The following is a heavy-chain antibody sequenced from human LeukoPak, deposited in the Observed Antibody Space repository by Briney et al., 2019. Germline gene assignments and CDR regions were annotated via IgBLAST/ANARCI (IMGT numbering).Heavy chain of an antibody. J-gene: IGHJ5*02. D-gene: IGHD3-10*01. V-gene: IGHV1-2*02. CDR3: ARSHRSMVRGVIHWFDP. CDR2: INPNSGGT. Sequence: GASVEVSCKASGYTFTGYYMHWVRQAPGQGLEWMGWINPNSGGTNYAQKFQGRVTMTRDTSISTAYMELSRLRSDDTAVYYCARSHRSMVRGVIHWFDPWGQGTLVTVSS. CDR1: GYTFTGYY.